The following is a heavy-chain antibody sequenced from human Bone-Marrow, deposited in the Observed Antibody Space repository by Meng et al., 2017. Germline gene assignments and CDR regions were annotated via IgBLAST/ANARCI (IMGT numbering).Heavy chain of an antibody. V-gene: IGHV4-30-4*01. J-gene: IGHJ5*02. Sequence: QVQLQESGPGLVKPSQTLSLTCTVSGGSISSGDYYWSWIRQPPGKGLEWIGYIYYSGSTYYNPSLKSRVTISVDTSKNQFSLKPSSVTAADTAVYYCARVPKGGYDSGNWFDPWGQGTLVTVSS. CDR3: ARVPKGGYDSGNWFDP. CDR1: GGSISSGDYY. D-gene: IGHD5-12*01. CDR2: IYYSGST.